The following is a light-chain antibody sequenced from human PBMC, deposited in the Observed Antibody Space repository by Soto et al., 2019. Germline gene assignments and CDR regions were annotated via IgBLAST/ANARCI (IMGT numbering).Light chain of an antibody. V-gene: IGKV3-20*01. Sequence: EVVLTQSPGTLSLSPGERASLSCRASQSVSNNYLAWYQQKPGQSPTLLIFGSTDRATGIPDRFSGSGSGTDFTLTISRLEPEHFAVYYSQQYRRSPPFTFGQWTNLEIK. CDR2: GST. J-gene: IGKJ2*01. CDR1: QSVSNNY. CDR3: QQYRRSPPFT.